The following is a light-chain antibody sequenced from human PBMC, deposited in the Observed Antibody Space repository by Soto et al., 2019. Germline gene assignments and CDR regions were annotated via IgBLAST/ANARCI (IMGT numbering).Light chain of an antibody. V-gene: IGKV1-9*01. CDR3: QQLKTYPYT. Sequence: IQLTQSPSSLSASVGDRVPLTCRSSQDINKVLAWFQQTPGKAPKLLVYSAYTLHSGVPSRFSGSGSGTDFALTISSLQPDDFASYYCQQLKTYPYTFGQGTRLDIK. CDR1: QDINKV. CDR2: SAY. J-gene: IGKJ2*01.